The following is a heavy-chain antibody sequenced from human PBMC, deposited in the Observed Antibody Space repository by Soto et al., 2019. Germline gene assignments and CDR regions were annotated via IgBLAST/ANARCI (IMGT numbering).Heavy chain of an antibody. CDR3: ARGRYGDY. J-gene: IGHJ4*02. V-gene: IGHV1-18*01. Sequence: QVHLVQSGAEVKKPGASVKVSCKGSGYGFTTYGIIWVRQAPGQGLEWMAWISAHNGNTNYAQKLQGRVTVTRDTSTSTAYMELRSLRSDDKAVYYCARGRYGDYWGQGALVTVSS. D-gene: IGHD1-1*01. CDR1: GYGFTTYG. CDR2: ISAHNGNT.